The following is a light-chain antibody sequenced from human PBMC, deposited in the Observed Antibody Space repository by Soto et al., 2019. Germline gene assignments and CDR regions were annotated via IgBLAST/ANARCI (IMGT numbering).Light chain of an antibody. CDR3: HQYSNWPLT. J-gene: IGKJ4*01. CDR1: QSVRKN. Sequence: IVMTQSPATLSVSPGERATLSCRASQSVRKNLAWYQHKPGQVPRLLIHGASNRATGVPVRFSGSGSETEFTLTISSLQSEDFAVYYCHQYSNWPLTFGGGTKVDIK. CDR2: GAS. V-gene: IGKV3-15*01.